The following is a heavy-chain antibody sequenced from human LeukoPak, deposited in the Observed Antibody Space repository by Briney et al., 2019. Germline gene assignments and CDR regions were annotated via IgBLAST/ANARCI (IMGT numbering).Heavy chain of an antibody. V-gene: IGHV3-33*01. J-gene: IGHJ3*02. CDR1: GFTFSSYG. CDR3: ARDDLVLDENGFDI. D-gene: IGHD2-21*01. CDR2: IGSDGRSK. Sequence: SGGSLRLSCAASGFTFSSYGIHWVRQAPGKGLEWMAVIGSDGRSKFYADSVTGRFTISRDNSKNTLYLQMNSLRAEDTAVYYCARDDLVLDENGFDIWGQGTMVTVSS.